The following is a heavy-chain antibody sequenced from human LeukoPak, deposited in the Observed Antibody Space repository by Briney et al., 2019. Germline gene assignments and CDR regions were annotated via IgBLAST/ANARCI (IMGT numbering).Heavy chain of an antibody. CDR1: GGSISSSSYY. J-gene: IGHJ5*02. Sequence: SETLSLTCTVSGGSISSSSYYWGWIRQPPGKGLEWIGSIYYSGSTYYNPSLKSRVTISVDTSKNQFSLQLNSVTPEDTAVYYCARDRRPPNNWFDPWGQGTLVTVSS. CDR2: IYYSGST. CDR3: ARDRRPPNNWFDP. V-gene: IGHV4-39*07.